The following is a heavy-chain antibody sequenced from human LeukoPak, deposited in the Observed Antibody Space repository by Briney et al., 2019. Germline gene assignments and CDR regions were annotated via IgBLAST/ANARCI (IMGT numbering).Heavy chain of an antibody. CDR1: GGTFRSYA. V-gene: IGHV1-69*13. J-gene: IGHJ5*02. CDR3: ARGGYYGWGNDFRFDP. D-gene: IGHD3-10*01. Sequence: SVKVSCKASGGTFRSYATTWVRQAPGQGLEWMGGIIPIFGTANYARKFQDRVTITADESTSTAYMELSSLRSEDTAVYYCARGGYYGWGNDFRFDPWGQGTLVTVSS. CDR2: IIPIFGTA.